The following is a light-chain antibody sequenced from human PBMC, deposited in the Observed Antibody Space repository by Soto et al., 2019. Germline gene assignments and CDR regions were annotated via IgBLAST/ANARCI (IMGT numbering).Light chain of an antibody. J-gene: IGLJ2*01. CDR2: EVD. V-gene: IGLV2-14*01. Sequence: QSALTQPASVSGSPGQSITISCTGTSSDGGGYNYVSWYQQHPGKAPKLMIYEVDNPPSGVSNRFSAAKSGNTASLTISALQAEDEADYYCSSYTTTSSLVVFGGGTKLTVL. CDR3: SSYTTTSSLVV. CDR1: SSDGGGYNY.